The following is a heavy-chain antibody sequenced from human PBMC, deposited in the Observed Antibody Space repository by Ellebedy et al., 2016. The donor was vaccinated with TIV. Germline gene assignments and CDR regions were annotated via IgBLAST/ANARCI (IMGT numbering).Heavy chain of an antibody. Sequence: PGGSLRLSCTTSEFTLMNYAMSWVRQAPGKGLEWVSTVGGAGNRAYYADSVKGRFTISRDIPKNTLYLQMNSLRAEDTAVYYCARVSSGSYKTDFDYWGQGILVTVSS. D-gene: IGHD1-26*01. J-gene: IGHJ4*02. CDR2: VGGAGNRA. CDR1: EFTLMNYA. V-gene: IGHV3-23*01. CDR3: ARVSSGSYKTDFDY.